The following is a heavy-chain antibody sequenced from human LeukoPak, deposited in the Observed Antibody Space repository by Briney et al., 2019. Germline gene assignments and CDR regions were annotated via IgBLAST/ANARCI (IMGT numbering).Heavy chain of an antibody. V-gene: IGHV3-11*03. CDR2: VSTRGTYT. Sequence: PGRCLSLSCAASGFTFSMYYMSCIRQAPGGGLGWDSYVSTRGTYTKHADSGKGRLSISRDNAKISLFMRMSSLRVEDTAVNYCARPRSAWSSHWYLEVWGRGTLVTVSS. J-gene: IGHJ2*01. D-gene: IGHD2-8*02. CDR1: GFTFSMYY. CDR3: ARPRSAWSSHWYLEV.